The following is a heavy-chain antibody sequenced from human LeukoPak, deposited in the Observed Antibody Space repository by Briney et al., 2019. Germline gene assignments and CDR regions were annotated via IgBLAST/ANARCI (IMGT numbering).Heavy chain of an antibody. CDR2: INHSGST. J-gene: IGHJ4*02. CDR3: ARDSHIYDSSGYYYFDY. D-gene: IGHD3-22*01. CDR1: GGSFSGYY. Sequence: PSETLSLTCAVYGGSFSGYYWSWIRQPPGKGLEWIGEINHSGSTNYNPSLKSRVTISVDTSKNQFSLKLSSVTAADTAVYYCARDSHIYDSSGYYYFDYWGQGTLVTVSS. V-gene: IGHV4-34*01.